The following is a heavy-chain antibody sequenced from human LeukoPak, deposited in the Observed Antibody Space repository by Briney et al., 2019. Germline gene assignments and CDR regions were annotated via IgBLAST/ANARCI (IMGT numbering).Heavy chain of an antibody. CDR3: ASVGSMVRGVIGDYNWFDP. J-gene: IGHJ5*02. V-gene: IGHV1-8*01. D-gene: IGHD3-10*01. Sequence: GASVTVSCKASGYTFTSYDINGVRQATGQGLEWMGWMNTNSGNTGYAQKFEGGVTMTRNSYISTAYMEVSRLRSEDTAVYYCASVGSMVRGVIGDYNWFDPWGQGTLVTVSS. CDR1: GYTFTSYD. CDR2: MNTNSGNT.